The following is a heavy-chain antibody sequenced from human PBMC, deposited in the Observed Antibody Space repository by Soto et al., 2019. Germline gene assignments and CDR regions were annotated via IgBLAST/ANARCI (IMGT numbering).Heavy chain of an antibody. D-gene: IGHD5-12*01. V-gene: IGHV3-33*01. CDR2: IWYDGSNK. CDR3: PRGRDGYNPDY. J-gene: IGHJ4*02. CDR1: GFTFRNYG. Sequence: QVQLVESGGGVVQPGRSLRLSCAASGFTFRNYGMHWVRQAPGKGLEWMAVIWYDGSNKDHADSVKGRFTISRDNSKNTLYLQMNSLRDEDTAVYSCPRGRDGYNPDYWGQGTLVTVSS.